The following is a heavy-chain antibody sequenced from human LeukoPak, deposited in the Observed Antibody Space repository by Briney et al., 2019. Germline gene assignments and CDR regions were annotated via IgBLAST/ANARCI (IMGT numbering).Heavy chain of an antibody. CDR2: IKGDGSEK. D-gene: IGHD6-19*01. J-gene: IGHJ4*02. V-gene: IGHV3-7*03. CDR3: ARYNSAWKTDDY. Sequence: GGSLRLSCAASGFTFSNYWMDWVRQAPGKGLEWVAGIKGDGSEKYSVDSVRGRFTISRDNAKNSLYLQMNSLRAEDTAVYFCARYNSAWKTDDYWGQGTLVTVSS. CDR1: GFTFSNYW.